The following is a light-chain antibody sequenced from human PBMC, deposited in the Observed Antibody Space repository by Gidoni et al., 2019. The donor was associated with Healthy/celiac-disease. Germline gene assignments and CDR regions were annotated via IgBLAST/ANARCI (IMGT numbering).Light chain of an antibody. CDR3: QQYGSSPLLT. CDR2: GAS. CDR1: QSGSSSY. V-gene: IGKV3-20*01. J-gene: IGKJ4*01. Sequence: EIVLTQSPGTLSLSPGERATLSCRASQSGSSSYLAWYQQKPGQAPRLLIYGASSRATGIPYRFSGSGSGTDFTLTISRLEPEDFAVYYCQQYGSSPLLTFGGGTKVEIK.